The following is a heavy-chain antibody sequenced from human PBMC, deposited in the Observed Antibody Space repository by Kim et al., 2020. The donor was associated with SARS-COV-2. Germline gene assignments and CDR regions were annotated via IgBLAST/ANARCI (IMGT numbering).Heavy chain of an antibody. J-gene: IGHJ4*02. CDR3: ARDGGWVRGKPFDY. D-gene: IGHD3-10*01. CDR2: ISSSGSTI. Sequence: GGSLRLSCAASGFTFSSYEMNWFRQAPGKGLEWVSYISSSGSTIYYADSVKGRFTISRDNAKNSLYLQMNSLRAEDTAVYYCARDGGWVRGKPFDYWGQGTLVTVSS. CDR1: GFTFSSYE. V-gene: IGHV3-48*03.